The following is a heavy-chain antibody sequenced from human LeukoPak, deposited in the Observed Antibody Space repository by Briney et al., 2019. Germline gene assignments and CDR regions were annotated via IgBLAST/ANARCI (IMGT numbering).Heavy chain of an antibody. J-gene: IGHJ4*02. CDR2: ISAYNGNT. Sequence: ASVNVSCKASGYTFTSYGISWVRQAPGQGLEWMGWISAYNGNTNYAQKLQGRVTMTTDTSTSTAYMELRSLRSEDSAVYYCARDLNWYFDYWGQGTLVTVSS. V-gene: IGHV1-18*01. D-gene: IGHD1-1*01. CDR1: GYTFTSYG. CDR3: ARDLNWYFDY.